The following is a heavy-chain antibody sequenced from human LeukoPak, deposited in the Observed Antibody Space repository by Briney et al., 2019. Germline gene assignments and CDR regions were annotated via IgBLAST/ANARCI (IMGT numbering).Heavy chain of an antibody. CDR3: AKDESIAVAGTARLAY. V-gene: IGHV3-23*01. D-gene: IGHD6-19*01. CDR2: ISGSGGST. Sequence: GGSLRLSCAASGFTFSSYAMSWVRQAPGKGLEWVAAISGSGGSTYYADSVKGRFTISRDNSKNTLYLQMNSLRAEDTAVYYCAKDESIAVAGTARLAYWGQGTLVTVSS. J-gene: IGHJ4*02. CDR1: GFTFSSYA.